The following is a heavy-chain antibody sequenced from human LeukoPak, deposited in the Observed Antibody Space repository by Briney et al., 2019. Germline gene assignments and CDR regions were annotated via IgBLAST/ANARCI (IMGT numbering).Heavy chain of an antibody. Sequence: ASVKVSCKASGYTFTGYYMHWVRQAPGQGLEWMGWINPNSGGTNYAQKFQGRVTMTRDTSISTAYMELSRLRSDDTAVYYCARDRGYSINYYYYMDVWGKGTTVTVSS. CDR3: ARDRGYSINYYYYMDV. J-gene: IGHJ6*03. V-gene: IGHV1-2*02. CDR1: GYTFTGYY. D-gene: IGHD4-11*01. CDR2: INPNSGGT.